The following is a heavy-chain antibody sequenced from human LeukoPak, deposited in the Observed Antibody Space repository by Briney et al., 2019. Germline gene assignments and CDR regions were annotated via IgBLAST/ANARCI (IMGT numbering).Heavy chain of an antibody. D-gene: IGHD3-10*02. J-gene: IGHJ6*04. CDR1: GFTFNTYA. CDR3: AELGITMIGGV. Sequence: GGSLRLSCAASGFTFNTYAMSWVRQAPGKGLEWVSYISSSGSTIYYADSVKGRFTISRDNAKNSLYLQVNSLRAEDTAVYYCAELGITMIGGVWGKGTTVTISS. CDR2: ISSSGSTI. V-gene: IGHV3-48*03.